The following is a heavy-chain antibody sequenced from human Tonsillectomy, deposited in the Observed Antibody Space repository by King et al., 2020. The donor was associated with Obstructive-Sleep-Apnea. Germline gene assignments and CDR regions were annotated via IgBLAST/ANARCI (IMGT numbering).Heavy chain of an antibody. CDR2: INHSGST. Sequence: HVQLQQWGAGLLKPSKTLSITCAVYGGSFSGYYWTWIRQPPGKGLEWIGEINHSGSTNYNPSLKSRVTISVDTSKNQFSLKLSSVTAADTAVYYCARGDIYYFDYWGQGTLVTVSS. CDR1: GGSFSGYY. J-gene: IGHJ4*02. V-gene: IGHV4-34*01. CDR3: ARGDIYYFDY.